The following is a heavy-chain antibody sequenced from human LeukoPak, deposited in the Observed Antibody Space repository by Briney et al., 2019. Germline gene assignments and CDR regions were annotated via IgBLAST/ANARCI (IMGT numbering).Heavy chain of an antibody. CDR1: GGSISSGGYS. D-gene: IGHD1-26*01. V-gene: IGHV4-30-2*01. CDR3: ARLGWRGATYYFDY. Sequence: SQTLSLTCAVSGGSISSGGYSWSWIRQPPGRGLEWIGYIYHSGSTYYNPSLKSRVTISVDRSKSQFSLKLSSVTAADTAVYYCARLGWRGATYYFDYWGQGTLVTVSS. CDR2: IYHSGST. J-gene: IGHJ4*02.